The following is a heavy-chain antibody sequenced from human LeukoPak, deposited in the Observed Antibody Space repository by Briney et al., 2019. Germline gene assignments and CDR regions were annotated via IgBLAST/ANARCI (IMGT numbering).Heavy chain of an antibody. CDR2: ISATGGGT. V-gene: IGHV3-23*01. Sequence: GGSLRLSCAASGFTFSSYAMSWVRQAPGKGLEWVSTISATGGGTVYADSVKGRFTISRDNAKNSLYLQMNSLRAEDTAVYYCARGRTVAGTDYWGQGTLVTVSS. CDR1: GFTFSSYA. D-gene: IGHD6-19*01. J-gene: IGHJ4*02. CDR3: ARGRTVAGTDY.